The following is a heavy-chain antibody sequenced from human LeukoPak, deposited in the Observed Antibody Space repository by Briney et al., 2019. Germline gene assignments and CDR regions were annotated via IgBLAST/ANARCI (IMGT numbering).Heavy chain of an antibody. J-gene: IGHJ4*02. CDR3: AKTPSIVGATTIDY. CDR1: GFIVSSNY. Sequence: PGGSLRLSCAASGFIVSSNYMSWVPQAPGKGLEWVSVIYSGGSTSYADSVKGRLTISRDNSKNTLYLQMNSLRAEDTAVYYCAKTPSIVGATTIDYWGQGTLVTVSS. V-gene: IGHV3-53*01. CDR2: IYSGGST. D-gene: IGHD1-26*01.